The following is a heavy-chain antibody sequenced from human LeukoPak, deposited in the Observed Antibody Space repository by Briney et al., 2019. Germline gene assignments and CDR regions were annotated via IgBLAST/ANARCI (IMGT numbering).Heavy chain of an antibody. CDR2: ISGSGDTT. V-gene: IGHV3-23*01. J-gene: IGHJ3*02. D-gene: IGHD3-16*01. CDR1: GFTFSSYA. Sequence: PGGSLRLSCAASGFTFSSYAVTWVRQSPGKGLEWVSGISGSGDTTYYADSVKGRFTISRDNSKNTVDLQMNSLRADDTAVYYCAKRDNNDDYAGFHVFDIWGQGTMVTVYS. CDR3: AKRDNNDDYAGFHVFDI.